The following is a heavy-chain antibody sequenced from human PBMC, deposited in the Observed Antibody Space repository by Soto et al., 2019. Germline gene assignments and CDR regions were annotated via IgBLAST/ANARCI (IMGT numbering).Heavy chain of an antibody. CDR2: IYARGGST. J-gene: IGHJ4*02. Sequence: QVQLVQSGAEVRKPGASVKVSCKASGYTFTSYNIHWVRQAPGQGLEWMAIIYARGGSTTYAQNLQGRFTVTRDTSTGTVYVELSSLRSDDTATYFCFRGGFDDYEKEGRYWGQGTLVTVSS. V-gene: IGHV1-46*01. CDR3: FRGGFDDYEKEGRY. D-gene: IGHD5-12*01. CDR1: GYTFTSYN.